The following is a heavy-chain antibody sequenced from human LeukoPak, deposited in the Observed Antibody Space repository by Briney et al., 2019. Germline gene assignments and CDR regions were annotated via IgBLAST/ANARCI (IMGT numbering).Heavy chain of an antibody. D-gene: IGHD5-12*01. V-gene: IGHV1-2*02. J-gene: IGHJ4*02. CDR1: GYTVTSYG. Sequence: ASVKVSCKASGYTVTSYGISWLRQSPGQGLGWRGWSSPNVGSTAYSKTFQGRVTMPGDTSISTAYMELCRLTSDDTAFYYCARAGPIGSGYEAYYFDSWGQGALVTVSS. CDR2: SSPNVGST. CDR3: ARAGPIGSGYEAYYFDS.